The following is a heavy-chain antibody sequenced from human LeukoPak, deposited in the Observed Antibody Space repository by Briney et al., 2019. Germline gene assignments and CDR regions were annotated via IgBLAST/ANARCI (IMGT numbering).Heavy chain of an antibody. CDR1: GFTFSNYA. J-gene: IGHJ4*02. D-gene: IGHD3-22*01. CDR2: ISGSGGST. CDR3: AKSSNYYDSSGYYF. V-gene: IGHV3-23*01. Sequence: GGSLRLSCAASGFTFSNYAMSWVRQAPGKGLEWVSAISGSGGSTYYADSVKGRFTISRDNSKNTLYLQMNSLRAEDTAVYSCAKSSNYYDSSGYYFLGQGTLVTVSS.